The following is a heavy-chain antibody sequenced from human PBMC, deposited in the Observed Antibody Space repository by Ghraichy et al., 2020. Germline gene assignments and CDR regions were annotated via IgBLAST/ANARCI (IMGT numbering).Heavy chain of an antibody. Sequence: GESLNISCVASGFTFNNYVMNWVRQTPGKGLEWVSSISANGVATYYADSAKGRFTISRDNSKNTLYLQMYSLSAEDTALYYCATPGNDAFDIWGQGTMVTVSS. CDR3: ATPGNDAFDI. CDR2: ISANGVAT. J-gene: IGHJ3*02. D-gene: IGHD3-10*01. V-gene: IGHV3-23*01. CDR1: GFTFNNYV.